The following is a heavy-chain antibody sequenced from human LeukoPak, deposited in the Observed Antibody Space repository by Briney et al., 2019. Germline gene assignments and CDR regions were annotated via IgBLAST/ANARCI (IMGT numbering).Heavy chain of an antibody. Sequence: PSETLSLTCTVSGGSISSGGYYWSWIRQPPGKGLEWIGYIYHSGSTYYNPSLKSRVTISVDRSKNQFSLKLSSVTAADTAVYYCAREALPAVVDPWGQGTLVTVSS. CDR1: GGSISSGGYY. CDR2: IYHSGST. CDR3: AREALPAVVDP. D-gene: IGHD2-2*01. J-gene: IGHJ5*02. V-gene: IGHV4-30-2*01.